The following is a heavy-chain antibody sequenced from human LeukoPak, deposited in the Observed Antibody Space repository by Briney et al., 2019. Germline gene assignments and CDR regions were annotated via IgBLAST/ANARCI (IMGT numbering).Heavy chain of an antibody. CDR3: ARDFGTTGWHTFDY. J-gene: IGHJ4*02. V-gene: IGHV6-1*01. CDR1: GDSVSSKNGG. Sequence: SQTLSLTCVVSGDSVSSKNGGWNWIRQSPSRGLEWLGRTYYRSKWYNDYAESMEGRMTNSQDTSKNQYSLHLNSVTPDDTAVYYCARDFGTTGWHTFDYWGQGTLVTVSS. CDR2: TYYRSKWYN. D-gene: IGHD6-19*01.